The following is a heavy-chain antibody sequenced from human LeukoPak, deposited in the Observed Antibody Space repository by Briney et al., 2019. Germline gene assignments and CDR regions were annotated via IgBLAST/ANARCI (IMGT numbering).Heavy chain of an antibody. Sequence: GESLKISCAASGFPFSSYSMNWVRQAPGKGLEWVSSISSSSSYIYYADSVKGRFTISRDNAKNSLYLQMNSLRAEDTAVYYCARVYSTIFGVVRNWFDPWGQGTLVTVSS. D-gene: IGHD3-3*01. CDR1: GFPFSSYS. V-gene: IGHV3-21*01. CDR2: ISSSSSYI. CDR3: ARVYSTIFGVVRNWFDP. J-gene: IGHJ5*02.